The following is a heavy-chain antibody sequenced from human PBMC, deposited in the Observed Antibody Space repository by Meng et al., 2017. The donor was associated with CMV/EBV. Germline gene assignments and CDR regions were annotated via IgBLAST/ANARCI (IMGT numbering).Heavy chain of an antibody. V-gene: IGHV5-51*01. CDR1: GYSFTSYW. Sequence: GESLKISCKGSGYSFTSYWIGWVRQMPGKGLEWMGIIYPGDSDTRYSPSFQGQVTISADKSIRTAYLQWSSLKASDTAMYYCATAPIEMATNGGFFDYWGQGTLVTVSS. J-gene: IGHJ4*02. CDR2: IYPGDSDT. D-gene: IGHD5-24*01. CDR3: ATAPIEMATNGGFFDY.